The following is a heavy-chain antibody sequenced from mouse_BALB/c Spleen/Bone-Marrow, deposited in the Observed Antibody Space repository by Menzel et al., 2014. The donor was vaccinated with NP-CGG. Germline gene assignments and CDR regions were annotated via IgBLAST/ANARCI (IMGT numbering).Heavy chain of an antibody. CDR3: ARLDGFAY. CDR1: GYSITSGYY. J-gene: IGHJ3*01. Sequence: VQLKQSGPGLVKPSQSLSLTCSVTGYSITSGYYCNWIRQFPGNKLEWMGYISYDGSNNYNPSLKNRISITRDTSKNQFFLKLNSVTTEDTATYYCARLDGFAYWGQGTLVTVSA. V-gene: IGHV3-6*02. CDR2: ISYDGSN.